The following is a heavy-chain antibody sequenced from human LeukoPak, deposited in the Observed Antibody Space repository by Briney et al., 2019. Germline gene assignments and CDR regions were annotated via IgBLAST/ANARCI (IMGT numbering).Heavy chain of an antibody. CDR1: GGSFSGYY. Sequence: SETLSLTCTVYGGSFSGYYWSWIRQPPGKGLEWIGEINHSGSTNYNPSLKSRVTISVDTSKNQFSLKLSSVTAADTAVYYCARGAPRPKNWFDPWGQGTLVTVSS. CDR2: INHSGST. V-gene: IGHV4-34*01. J-gene: IGHJ5*02. CDR3: ARGAPRPKNWFDP.